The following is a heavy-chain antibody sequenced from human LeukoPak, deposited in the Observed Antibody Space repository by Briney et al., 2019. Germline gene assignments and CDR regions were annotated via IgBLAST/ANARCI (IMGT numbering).Heavy chain of an antibody. V-gene: IGHV3-48*04. J-gene: IGHJ4*02. Sequence: GGSLRLSCAASGFTFSSYWMSWVRQAPGKGLEWVSYISSSGSTIYYADSVKGRFTISRDNAKNSLYLEMNSLRAEDTAVYYCARRGWAAAGYYFDYWGQGTLVTVSS. CDR1: GFTFSSYW. CDR3: ARRGWAAAGYYFDY. D-gene: IGHD6-13*01. CDR2: ISSSGSTI.